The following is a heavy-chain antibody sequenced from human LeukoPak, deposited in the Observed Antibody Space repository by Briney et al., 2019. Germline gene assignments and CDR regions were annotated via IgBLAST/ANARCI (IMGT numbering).Heavy chain of an antibody. CDR3: ASSAAGVYYYYYMDV. CDR2: ISSSSSYI. Sequence: PGGSLRLSCAASGFTFSSYSMNWVRQAPGKGLEWVSSISSSSSYIYYADSVKGRFTISRDNAKNSLYLQMNSLRAEDTAVYYCASSAAGVYYYYYMDVWGKGTTVTVSS. V-gene: IGHV3-21*01. J-gene: IGHJ6*03. CDR1: GFTFSSYS. D-gene: IGHD6-13*01.